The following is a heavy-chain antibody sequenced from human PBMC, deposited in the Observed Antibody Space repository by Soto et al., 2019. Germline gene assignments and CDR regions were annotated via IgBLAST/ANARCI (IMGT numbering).Heavy chain of an antibody. D-gene: IGHD6-19*01. J-gene: IGHJ4*02. CDR2: IDPSDSYT. V-gene: IGHV5-10-1*01. Sequence: GESLKISCKGSGYSFTSYWIGWVRQMPGKGLEWMGRIDPSDSYTNYSPSFQGHVTISADKSISTAYLQWSSLKASDTAMYYCATLAGDLFDYWGQGTLVTVSS. CDR3: ATLAGDLFDY. CDR1: GYSFTSYW.